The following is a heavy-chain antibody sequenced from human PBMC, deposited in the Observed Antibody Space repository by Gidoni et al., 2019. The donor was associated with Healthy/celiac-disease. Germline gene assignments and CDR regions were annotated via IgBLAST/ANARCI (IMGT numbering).Heavy chain of an antibody. V-gene: IGHV3-30*04. CDR1: GFTFRSYA. D-gene: IGHD6-19*01. CDR2: ISYDGSNK. Sequence: QVQLVESGGGVVQPGRSLRLSCAASGFTFRSYAMHWVRQAPGKGLEWVAVISYDGSNKYYADSVKGRFTISRDNSKNTLYLQMNSLRAEDTAVYYCARENAEQWLVGSFDYWGQGTLVTVSS. J-gene: IGHJ4*02. CDR3: ARENAEQWLVGSFDY.